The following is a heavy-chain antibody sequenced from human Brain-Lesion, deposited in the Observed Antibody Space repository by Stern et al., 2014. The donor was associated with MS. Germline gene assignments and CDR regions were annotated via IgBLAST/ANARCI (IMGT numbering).Heavy chain of an antibody. CDR2: FDPEDGET. V-gene: IGHV1-24*01. CDR3: ATLSPGAGGNYYRHFDY. CDR1: GYTLTELS. Sequence: VQLVESGAEVKKPGASVKVSCKVSGYTLTELSMHWVRQAPRKGHEWMGGFDPEDGETIYAQKFQGRVTMTEDTSTDTAYMELSSLRSEDTAVYYCATLSPGAGGNYYRHFDYWGQGTLVTVSS. D-gene: IGHD1-26*01. J-gene: IGHJ4*02.